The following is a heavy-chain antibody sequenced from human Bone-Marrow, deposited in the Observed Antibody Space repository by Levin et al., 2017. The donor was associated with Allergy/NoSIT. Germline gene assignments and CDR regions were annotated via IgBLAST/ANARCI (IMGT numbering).Heavy chain of an antibody. CDR1: GFSFSSYW. J-gene: IGHJ4*02. CDR2: IKEDGSEK. CDR3: ARDAGWLQLQYGIFDN. D-gene: IGHD5-24*01. V-gene: IGHV3-7*01. Sequence: LSLTCATSGFSFSSYWMTWVRQAPGKGLEWVANIKEDGSEKYYVDSVKDRFTISRDNAKNSLYLQMNSLRAEDTAVYYCARDAGWLQLQYGIFDNWGQGTLVTVSS.